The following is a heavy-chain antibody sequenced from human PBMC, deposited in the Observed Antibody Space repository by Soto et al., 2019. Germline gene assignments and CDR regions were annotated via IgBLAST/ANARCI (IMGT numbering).Heavy chain of an antibody. CDR1: GVSVSSSSYY. CDR3: ARQMRYPHVAVAGVDY. CDR2: MFDTANA. Sequence: QVQLQESGPRLVKPSETLSLTCTVSGVSVSSSSYYWGWIRQPPGQGLEWIGNMFDTANAYYNPSLQRRVTISVDTSNHPFSLKLSSATAADTAVYYCARQMRYPHVAVAGVDYRGQGTPVTVST. V-gene: IGHV4-39*01. D-gene: IGHD6-19*01. J-gene: IGHJ4*02.